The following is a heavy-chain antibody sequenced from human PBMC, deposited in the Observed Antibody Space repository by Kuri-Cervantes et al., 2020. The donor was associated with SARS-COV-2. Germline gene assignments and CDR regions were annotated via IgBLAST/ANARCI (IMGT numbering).Heavy chain of an antibody. V-gene: IGHV3-53*01. Sequence: LKISCAASGFTVNSNYMSWVRQAPGKGLEWVSVIYSSGSTNYADSVKGRFTISRDNFKNTLYLQMSSPRAEDTAVYYCARGRGPGDFWSGLNWFDPWGQGTLVTVSS. D-gene: IGHD3-3*01. J-gene: IGHJ5*02. CDR2: IYSSGST. CDR1: GFTVNSNY. CDR3: ARGRGPGDFWSGLNWFDP.